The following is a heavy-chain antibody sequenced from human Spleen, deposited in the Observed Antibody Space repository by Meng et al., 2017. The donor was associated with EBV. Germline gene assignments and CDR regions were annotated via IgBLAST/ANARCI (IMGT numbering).Heavy chain of an antibody. Sequence: GPGLWKPSETLSLSCSISCASSSTLHDSWGLIRQPPGNGLEWIGTFYSVTSTFYNPSLRSRLAISVDTSKNQFSLRLTSLTASDTAVYYCVRGYDYGDYVDYWGQGTLVTVSS. CDR1: CASSSTLHDS. CDR3: VRGYDYGDYVDY. V-gene: IGHV4-39*07. CDR2: FYSVTST. J-gene: IGHJ4*02. D-gene: IGHD4-17*01.